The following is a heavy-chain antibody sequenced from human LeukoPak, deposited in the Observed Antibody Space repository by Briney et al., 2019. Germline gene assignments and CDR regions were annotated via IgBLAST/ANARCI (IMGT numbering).Heavy chain of an antibody. CDR1: GFTFSKYN. V-gene: IGHV3-21*01. CDR2: ISTSSIYI. CDR3: TRDSGRFRLDY. J-gene: IGHJ4*02. Sequence: PGGSLRLSCAASGFTFSKYNMNWVRQAPGKGLEWVSSISTSSIYIYQADSVKGRFTVSRDNAKNSLYLQMNSLRVEDTAVYYCTRDSGRFRLDYWGQGILVTVSS. D-gene: IGHD6-19*01.